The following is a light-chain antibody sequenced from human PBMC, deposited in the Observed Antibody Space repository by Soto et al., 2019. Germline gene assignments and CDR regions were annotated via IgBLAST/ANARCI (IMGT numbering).Light chain of an antibody. CDR3: LQDINYPWT. CDR1: QSISTY. V-gene: IGKV1-39*01. Sequence: DIQMTQSPSSLSASVGDRVTITCRASQSISTYLNWYQQKPGKAPKLLTLVASTLPSGVPSRFSGSGSGTDFTLTISGLQPDDSATYYCLQDINYPWTFGQGTKVDIK. J-gene: IGKJ1*01. CDR2: VAS.